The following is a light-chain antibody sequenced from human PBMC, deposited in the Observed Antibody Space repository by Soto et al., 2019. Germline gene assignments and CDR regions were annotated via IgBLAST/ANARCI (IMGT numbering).Light chain of an antibody. J-gene: IGLJ3*02. V-gene: IGLV1-40*01. CDR1: SSNIGAGYD. Sequence: QLVLTQPPSVSGAPGQRVTISCTGSSSNIGAGYDVHWYQQLPGTAPKLLIYGNSNRPSGVPDRFSDSKSGTSASLAITGLQAEDETDYYCQSYDNSLSGWVFGGGTKVTVL. CDR3: QSYDNSLSGWV. CDR2: GNS.